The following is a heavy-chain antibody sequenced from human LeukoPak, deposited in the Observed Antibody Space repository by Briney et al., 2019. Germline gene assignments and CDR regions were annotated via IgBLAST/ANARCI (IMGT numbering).Heavy chain of an antibody. Sequence: PSETLSLTCAVYGGSFSGYYWSWIRQPPGKGLEWLGEIKHSGSTNYNPSLKSRVTISVDTSKNQFSLKLSSVTAADTAVYYCAREILEMATIMDAFDIWGQGTMVTVSS. D-gene: IGHD5-24*01. CDR3: AREILEMATIMDAFDI. V-gene: IGHV4-34*01. CDR2: IKHSGST. J-gene: IGHJ3*02. CDR1: GGSFSGYY.